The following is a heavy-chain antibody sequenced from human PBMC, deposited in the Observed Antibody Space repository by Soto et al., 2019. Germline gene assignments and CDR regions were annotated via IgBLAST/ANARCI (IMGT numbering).Heavy chain of an antibody. Sequence: SVKVSCKASGGTFSSYAISWVRQAPGQGLEWMGGIIPIFGTANYAQKFQGRVTITADESTSTAYMELSSLRSEDTAVYYCARGGGAVTNYYYYGMDVWGQGTTVTVSS. CDR2: IIPIFGTA. CDR3: ARGGGAVTNYYYYGMDV. J-gene: IGHJ6*02. V-gene: IGHV1-69*13. D-gene: IGHD3-16*01. CDR1: GGTFSSYA.